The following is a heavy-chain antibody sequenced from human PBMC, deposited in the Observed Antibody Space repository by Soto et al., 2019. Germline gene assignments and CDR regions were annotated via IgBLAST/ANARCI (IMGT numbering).Heavy chain of an antibody. CDR1: GYTFTSYY. Sequence: GASVKVSCKASGYTFTSYYMHWVRQAPGQGLEWMGWINPNSGRANYAQKFQGRVTITADESTSTAYMELSSLRSEDTAVYYCARGPNYYDSSGYYPPAGYYFDYWGQGTLVTVSS. CDR3: ARGPNYYDSSGYYPPAGYYFDY. J-gene: IGHJ4*02. V-gene: IGHV1-69*13. D-gene: IGHD3-22*01. CDR2: INPNSGRA.